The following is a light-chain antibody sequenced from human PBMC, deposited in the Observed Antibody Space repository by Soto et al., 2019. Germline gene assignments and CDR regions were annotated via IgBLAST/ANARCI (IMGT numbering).Light chain of an antibody. V-gene: IGKV3-15*01. CDR2: GAS. CDR1: QSVRSY. CDR3: QQCSDWPLFT. Sequence: EIVMTQSPATLSVSPGERVTLSCRASQSVRSYLAWYQHKPGQPPRLLIYGASTRATGIPARFSGSGSGTDFTLTISSLQSEDFEVYFCQQCSDWPLFTVGQGTRLEIK. J-gene: IGKJ5*01.